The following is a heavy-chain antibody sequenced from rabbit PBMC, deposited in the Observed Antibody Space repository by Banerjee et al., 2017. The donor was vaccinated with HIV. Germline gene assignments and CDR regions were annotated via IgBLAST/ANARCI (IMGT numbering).Heavy chain of an antibody. Sequence: QSLEESGGDLVKPGASLTLTCTASGFSFSGSYYMCWVRQAPGKGLEWIACIYVGSSGSTYYANWAKGRFTISKTSSTTVTLQMTSLTAADTATYFCARGYSYDDYGDGWLDLWGQGTLVTVS. CDR2: IYVGSSGST. D-gene: IGHD2-1*01. CDR1: GFSFSGSYY. J-gene: IGHJ5*01. V-gene: IGHV1S40*01. CDR3: ARGYSYDDYGDGWLDL.